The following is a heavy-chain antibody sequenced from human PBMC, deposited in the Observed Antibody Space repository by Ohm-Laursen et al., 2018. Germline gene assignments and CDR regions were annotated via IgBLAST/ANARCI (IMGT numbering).Heavy chain of an antibody. CDR3: ARRGHAFDI. CDR1: GGSISSYY. V-gene: IGHV4-59*01. Sequence: PGTLSLTCTVSGGSISSYYWSWIRQPPGKGLEWIGYIYYSGHTYYNPSLKSRVTMSVDTSKNQFSLKLSSVTAADTAVYYCARRGHAFDIWGQGTMVTVSS. J-gene: IGHJ3*02. CDR2: IYYSGHT.